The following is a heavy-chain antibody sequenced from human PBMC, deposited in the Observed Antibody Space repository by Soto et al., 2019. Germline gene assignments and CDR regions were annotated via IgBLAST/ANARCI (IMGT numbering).Heavy chain of an antibody. Sequence: QITLKESGPTLVKPTQTLTLTCTFSGFSLSTSGVGVGWIRQPPGKALEWLALIYWDDGKRYSPSLKSRLTIAKDTSKNQVVLTMTNMDPVDTATYYCAHRRGYSYGHRDPPNNWFDPWGQGTLVTVSS. V-gene: IGHV2-5*02. J-gene: IGHJ5*02. CDR3: AHRRGYSYGHRDPPNNWFDP. CDR1: GFSLSTSGVG. D-gene: IGHD5-18*01. CDR2: IYWDDGK.